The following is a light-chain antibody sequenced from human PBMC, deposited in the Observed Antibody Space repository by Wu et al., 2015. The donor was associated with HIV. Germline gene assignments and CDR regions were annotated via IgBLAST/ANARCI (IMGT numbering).Light chain of an antibody. Sequence: EIVLTQSPGTLSLSPGERATLSCRASQSVTSNYLAWYQQKPGQAPRLLIYDASNRATGIPDRFSGRGSGTDFTLTISRLQPEDSAVFYCQQYGSSPLTFGGGPRWRSN. CDR3: QQYGSSPLT. CDR1: QSVTSNY. CDR2: DAS. V-gene: IGKV3-20*01. J-gene: IGKJ4*01.